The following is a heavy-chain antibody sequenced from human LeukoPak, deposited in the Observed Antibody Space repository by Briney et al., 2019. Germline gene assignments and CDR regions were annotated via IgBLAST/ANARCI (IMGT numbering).Heavy chain of an antibody. CDR1: GFTFSNAW. J-gene: IGHJ6*02. CDR2: IKSKTDGGTT. D-gene: IGHD2-2*01. Sequence: GGSLRLSCAASGFTFSNAWMSWVRQAPGKGLEWVGRIKSKTDGGTTDYAAPVKGRFTISRDESKNTLYLQMNSLKTEDTAVYYCTSSIVVVPAAIWAYYYYYGMDVWGQGTTVTVSS. V-gene: IGHV3-15*01. CDR3: TSSIVVVPAAIWAYYYYYGMDV.